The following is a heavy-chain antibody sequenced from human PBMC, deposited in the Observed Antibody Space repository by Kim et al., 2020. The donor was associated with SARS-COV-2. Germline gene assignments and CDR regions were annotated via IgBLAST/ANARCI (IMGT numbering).Heavy chain of an antibody. CDR1: GFTFSDYY. D-gene: IGHD1-26*01. Sequence: GGSLRLSCAASGFTFSDYYMSWIRQAPGKGLEWVSYISSSSSYTIYADSVKGRFTISRDNAKNSLYLQMNSLRAEDTAVYYCARDRTYSGSRYGMDVWGQGTTVTVSS. V-gene: IGHV3-11*06. CDR3: ARDRTYSGSRYGMDV. J-gene: IGHJ6*02. CDR2: ISSSSSYT.